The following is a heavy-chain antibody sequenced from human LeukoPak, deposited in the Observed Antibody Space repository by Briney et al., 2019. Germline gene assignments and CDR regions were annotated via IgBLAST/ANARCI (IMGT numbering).Heavy chain of an antibody. D-gene: IGHD6-19*01. V-gene: IGHV3-7*01. CDR2: INQDGSEK. Sequence: PGGSLRLSCAVSGLTFRSYWMSWVRQAPGKGLEWVANINQDGSEKYFVDSVKGRFTISRDNAKNSLHLQMNTLRGEDTAVYYCARVASGWCFDYWGQGTLVTVSS. CDR1: GLTFRSYW. CDR3: ARVASGWCFDY. J-gene: IGHJ4*02.